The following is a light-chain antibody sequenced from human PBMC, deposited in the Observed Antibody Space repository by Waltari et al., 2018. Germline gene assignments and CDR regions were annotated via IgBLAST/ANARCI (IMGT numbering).Light chain of an antibody. CDR2: NNS. CDR3: AAWDDSLNGFYV. CDR1: SSNIGGNA. Sequence: QSVLTQPPSASGTPGQRVTISCSGSSSNIGGNAVNWYQHLPGTAPKLLICNNSRRPSGVTDQFSGSTSGTSASLAISELQSGDEADYYCAAWDDSLNGFYVFGTGTKVTVL. J-gene: IGLJ1*01. V-gene: IGLV1-44*01.